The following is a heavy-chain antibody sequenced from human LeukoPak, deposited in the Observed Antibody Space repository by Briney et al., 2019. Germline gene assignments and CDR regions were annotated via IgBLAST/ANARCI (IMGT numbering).Heavy chain of an antibody. D-gene: IGHD6-6*01. CDR2: IYYSGST. J-gene: IGHJ6*03. Sequence: SETLSLTCTVSGGSISSYYWSWIRQPPGKGLEWIGYIYYSGSTSYNPSLKSRVTISVDTSKNQFSLKLSSVTAADTAVYYCARGFVSYYYMDVWGKGTTVTVSS. CDR3: ARGFVSYYYMDV. CDR1: GGSISSYY. V-gene: IGHV4-59*01.